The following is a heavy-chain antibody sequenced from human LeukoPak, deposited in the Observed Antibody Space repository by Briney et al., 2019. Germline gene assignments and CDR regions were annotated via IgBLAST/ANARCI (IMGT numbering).Heavy chain of an antibody. CDR3: AKRYYGSGRHSFGY. D-gene: IGHD3-10*01. V-gene: IGHV3-30*02. CDR2: IRYDGSNK. Sequence: PRGSLRLSCAASAFTFSSYGMHWVRQAPGKGLEWVAFIRYDGSNKYYADSVKGRFTISRDNSKNTLYLQMHSLRAEDTAVYYCAKRYYGSGRHSFGYWGQGTLVTVSS. J-gene: IGHJ4*02. CDR1: AFTFSSYG.